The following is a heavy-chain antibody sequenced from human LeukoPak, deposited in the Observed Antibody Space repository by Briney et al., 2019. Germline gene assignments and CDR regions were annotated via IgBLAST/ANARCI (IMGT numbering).Heavy chain of an antibody. J-gene: IGHJ4*02. CDR1: GYIFTNYS. CDR2: IYPGDSDT. Sequence: GQSLKVSCKVSGYIFTNYSIGWVRQMRGKGLEWMGIIYPGDSDTRYSPSFQGQVTISADKSIGTAYLQWSSLKASDTAMYYCARQYYSYGYGGCGYWGQGTLVTVSS. D-gene: IGHD5-18*01. CDR3: ARQYYSYGYGGCGY. V-gene: IGHV5-51*01.